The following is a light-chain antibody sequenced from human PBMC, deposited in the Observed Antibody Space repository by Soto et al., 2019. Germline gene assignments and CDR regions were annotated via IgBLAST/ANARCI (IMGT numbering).Light chain of an antibody. J-gene: IGLJ1*01. CDR2: SNN. V-gene: IGLV1-44*01. Sequence: QPVLTQPPSASGTPGQRVTISCSGSSSNIGSNTVNWYQQLPGTAPKLLISSNNQRPSGVPARFSGSKSGTSASLAISGLQSEDESDYYCGVWDDSLNGYVFGTGTKLTVL. CDR3: GVWDDSLNGYV. CDR1: SSNIGSNT.